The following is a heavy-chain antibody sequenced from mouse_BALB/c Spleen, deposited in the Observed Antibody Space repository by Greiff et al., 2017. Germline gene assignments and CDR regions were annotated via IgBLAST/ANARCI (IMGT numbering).Heavy chain of an antibody. CDR1: GFTFSNYW. CDR2: IRLKSNNYAT. Sequence: EVKLEESGGGLVQPGGSMKLSCVASGFTFSNYWMNWVRQSPEKGLEWVAEIRLKSNNYATHYAESVKGRFTISRDDSKSSVYLQMNNLRAEDTGIYYCTRGSSGYAWFAYWGQGTLVTVSA. V-gene: IGHV6-6*02. CDR3: TRGSSGYAWFAY. D-gene: IGHD3-1*01. J-gene: IGHJ3*01.